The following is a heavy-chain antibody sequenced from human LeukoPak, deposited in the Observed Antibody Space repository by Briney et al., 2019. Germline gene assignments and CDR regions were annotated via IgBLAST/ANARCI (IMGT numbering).Heavy chain of an antibody. J-gene: IGHJ4*02. Sequence: PSGTLSLTCAVSGGSISSSTGWSWVRPPRGKGLEWIGEIYYSGSTNYKPSLKSRVTISVDKSKNQFSLKLSSVAAADTAVYYCAIGSHLDYWGQGTLVTVSS. CDR3: AIGSHLDY. D-gene: IGHD3-10*01. CDR2: IYYSGST. V-gene: IGHV4-4*02. CDR1: GGSISSSTG.